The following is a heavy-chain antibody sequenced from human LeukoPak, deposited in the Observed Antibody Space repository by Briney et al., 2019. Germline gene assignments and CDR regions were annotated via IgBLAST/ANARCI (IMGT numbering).Heavy chain of an antibody. Sequence: QSGGSLRLSCTVSGFSFRIYWMNWVRQAPGKGLEWVANINQDGSQKYYVDSVKGRFTISGDTVKNSLFLQMSSLRAEDTAVYYCAMGLDWGQGALVTVSS. CDR3: AMGLD. CDR2: INQDGSQK. V-gene: IGHV3-7*04. D-gene: IGHD2-21*01. J-gene: IGHJ4*02. CDR1: GFSFRIYW.